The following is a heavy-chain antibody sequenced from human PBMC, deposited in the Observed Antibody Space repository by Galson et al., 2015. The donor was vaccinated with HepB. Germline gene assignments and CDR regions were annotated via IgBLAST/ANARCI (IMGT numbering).Heavy chain of an antibody. D-gene: IGHD6-19*01. CDR3: ASVRSGWYWFDP. CDR2: MYYRGST. J-gene: IGHJ5*02. Sequence: TLSLTCTVSGGSISSGDYYWSWIRQHPGTGLEWIGYMYYRGSTYYNPSLKSRVTMSVDTSKNHFSLKVYSVTAADTAVYYCASVRSGWYWFDPWGQGTLVTVSS. V-gene: IGHV4-31*03. CDR1: GGSISSGDYY.